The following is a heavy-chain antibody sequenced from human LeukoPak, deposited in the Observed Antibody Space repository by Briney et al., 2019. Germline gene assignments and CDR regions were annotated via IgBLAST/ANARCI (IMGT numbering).Heavy chain of an antibody. CDR3: ACGSGSYLSDY. CDR2: IYTSGST. D-gene: IGHD3-10*01. CDR1: GGSISYFY. Sequence: SETLSLTCTVSGGSISYFYWSWIRQPAGKGLEWIGRIYTSGSTNYNPSLKSRVTMSVDTSKKQFSLKLSSVTAADTAVYYCACGSGSYLSDYWGQGTLVTVSS. J-gene: IGHJ4*02. V-gene: IGHV4-4*07.